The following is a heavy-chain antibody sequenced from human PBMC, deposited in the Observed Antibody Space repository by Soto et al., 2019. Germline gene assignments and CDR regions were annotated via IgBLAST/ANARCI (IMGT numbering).Heavy chain of an antibody. Sequence: GGSLRLSCAASGFTFDDYGMSWVRQGPGKGLEWVSGINWNGGSTGYADSVKGRFTISRDNAKNSLYLQMNSLRVEDTALYYWGRRRPGVYFAPGGQGTLVTVSS. CDR1: GFTFDDYG. J-gene: IGHJ5*02. V-gene: IGHV3-20*04. CDR2: INWNGGST. CDR3: GRRRPGVYFAP. D-gene: IGHD3-9*01.